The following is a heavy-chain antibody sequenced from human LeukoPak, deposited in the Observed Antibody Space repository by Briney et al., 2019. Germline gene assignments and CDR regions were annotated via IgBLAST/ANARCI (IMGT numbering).Heavy chain of an antibody. CDR3: ARALVRGGYFDY. J-gene: IGHJ4*02. V-gene: IGHV3-21*01. CDR1: GFTFSSYS. CDR2: ISSSSSYI. Sequence: PGGSLRLSCAASGFTFSSYSMNWVRQAPGKGLEWVSSISSSSSYIYYADSVKGRFTISRDNAKNSLYLQMNSLRAEDTAVYYCARALVRGGYFDYWVQGTLVTVSS. D-gene: IGHD3-10*01.